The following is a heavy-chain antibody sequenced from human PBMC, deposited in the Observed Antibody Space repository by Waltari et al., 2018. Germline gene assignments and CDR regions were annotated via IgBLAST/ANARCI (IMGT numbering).Heavy chain of an antibody. CDR1: GFTFDDYA. CDR2: ISWNSGSI. J-gene: IGHJ3*02. CDR3: AKDGEHTLYDSSGMGAFDI. V-gene: IGHV3-9*01. Sequence: EVQLVESGGGLVQPGRSLRLSCAASGFTFDDYAMHWVRQAPGKGLEWVSGISWNSGSIGYADSVKGRFTISRDNAKNSLYLQMNSLRAEDTALYYCAKDGEHTLYDSSGMGAFDIWGQGTMVTVSS. D-gene: IGHD3-22*01.